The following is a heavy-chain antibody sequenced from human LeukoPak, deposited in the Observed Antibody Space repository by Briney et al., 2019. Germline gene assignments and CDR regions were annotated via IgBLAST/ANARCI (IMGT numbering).Heavy chain of an antibody. Sequence: SETLSLTCTVSGYSISSGYYLGWIRQPPGKGLEWIGSTYYSGSTYYNPSLKSRVTIFVDTSKNQFSLKLSSVTAADTAVYYCARLAGYALFDYWGQGTLVTVSS. CDR2: TYYSGST. D-gene: IGHD5-12*01. V-gene: IGHV4-38-2*02. CDR1: GYSISSGYY. CDR3: ARLAGYALFDY. J-gene: IGHJ4*02.